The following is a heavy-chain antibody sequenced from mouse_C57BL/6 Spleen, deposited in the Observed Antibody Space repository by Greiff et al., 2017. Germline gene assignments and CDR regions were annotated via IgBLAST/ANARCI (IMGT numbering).Heavy chain of an antibody. CDR2: IDPSDSYT. CDR3: ARGGNHPYYAMDY. D-gene: IGHD1-1*02. V-gene: IGHV1-59*01. J-gene: IGHJ4*01. Sequence: QVQLKQPGAELVRPGTSVKLSCKASGYTFTSYWMHWVKQRPGQGLEWIGVIDPSDSYTNYNQKFKGKATLTVDTSSSTAYMQLSSLTSEDSAVYYCARGGNHPYYAMDYWGQGTSVTVSS. CDR1: GYTFTSYW.